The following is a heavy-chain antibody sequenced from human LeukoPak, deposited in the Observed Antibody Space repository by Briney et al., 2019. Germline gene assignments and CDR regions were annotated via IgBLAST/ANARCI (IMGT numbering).Heavy chain of an antibody. CDR2: INPNSGGT. D-gene: IGHD2-2*01. J-gene: IGHJ5*02. V-gene: IGHV1-2*02. CDR3: AREGYCSSTSCYAWFDP. CDR1: GYTLTDYY. Sequence: ASVKVSCKASGYTLTDYYMHWVRQAPGQGLEWMGWINPNSGGTNYAQKFQGRVTMTRDTSISTAFMELNRLRSDDTAVYYCAREGYCSSTSCYAWFDPWGQGTLVTVSS.